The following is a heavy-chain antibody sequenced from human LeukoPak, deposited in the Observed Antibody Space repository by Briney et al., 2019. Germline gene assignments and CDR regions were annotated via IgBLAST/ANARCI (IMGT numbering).Heavy chain of an antibody. J-gene: IGHJ6*03. V-gene: IGHV4-59*08. CDR2: TYYSGST. D-gene: IGHD3-22*01. CDR3: ARLGVTMINMDV. Sequence: SETLSLTCTVSGGSISSYYWSWIRQPPGKGLEWIGYTYYSGSTNYNPSLKSRVTISVDTSKNQFSLKLSSVTAADTAVYYCARLGVTMINMDVWGKGTTVTVSS. CDR1: GGSISSYY.